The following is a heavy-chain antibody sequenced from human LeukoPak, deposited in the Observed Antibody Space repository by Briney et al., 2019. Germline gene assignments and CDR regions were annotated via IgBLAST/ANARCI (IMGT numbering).Heavy chain of an antibody. CDR1: AFSLSSNF. CDR2: IYIGCDT. V-gene: IGHV3-53*01. CDR3: AREVGSGSYLAHAFDL. Sequence: PGGSLRLSCAASAFSLSSNFMGWVRQAPGKGLEWVSLIYIGCDTYYADSVKGRFTISRDNSKNTIYLQMNSLRVEDTAVYYCAREVGSGSYLAHAFDLWGQGTMVTVSS. D-gene: IGHD1-26*01. J-gene: IGHJ3*01.